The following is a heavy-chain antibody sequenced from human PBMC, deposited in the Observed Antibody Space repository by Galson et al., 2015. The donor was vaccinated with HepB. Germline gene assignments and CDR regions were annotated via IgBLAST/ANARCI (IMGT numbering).Heavy chain of an antibody. CDR2: IYPGDSDT. CDR1: GYSFTGHW. D-gene: IGHD2-2*01. Sequence: QSGAEVKKPGDSLKISCQGFGYSFTGHWIGWVRQMPGKGLEWMGTIYPGDSDTRYSPSFQGQVTITADRSTTTAYLQWNNLQASDSALYYCARTISYCSTSSCPFDYWGQGTPVTVSP. CDR3: ARTISYCSTSSCPFDY. J-gene: IGHJ4*02. V-gene: IGHV5-51*01.